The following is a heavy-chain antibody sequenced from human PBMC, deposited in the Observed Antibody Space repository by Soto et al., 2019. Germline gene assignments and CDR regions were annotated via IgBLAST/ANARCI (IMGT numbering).Heavy chain of an antibody. CDR2: IYYSGRT. CDR1: GDSISSGDYY. D-gene: IGHD3-10*01. V-gene: IGHV4-30-4*01. J-gene: IGHJ4*02. CDR3: ARVYYYNDY. Sequence: TSETLSLTCTVSGDSISSGDYYWSWIRQPPGKGLEWIGYIYYSGRTYYNPSLKSRVTISIDTSKNQFSLKLGSVTAADTAVYYCARVYYYNDYWGRGTLVTVSS.